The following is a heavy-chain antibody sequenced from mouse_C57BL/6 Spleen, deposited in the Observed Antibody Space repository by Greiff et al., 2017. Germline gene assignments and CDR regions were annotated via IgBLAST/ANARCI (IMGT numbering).Heavy chain of an antibody. D-gene: IGHD3-2*02. J-gene: IGHJ3*01. CDR2: INPSNGGT. V-gene: IGHV1-53*01. CDR1: GYTFTSYW. CDR3: AREQLRDVGFAY. Sequence: QVQLQQSGTELVKPGASVKLSCKASGYTFTSYWMHWVKQRPGQGLEWIGNINPSNGGTNYNEKFKSKATLTVDKSSSTAYMQLSSLTSEDSAVYYCAREQLRDVGFAYWGQGTLVTVSA.